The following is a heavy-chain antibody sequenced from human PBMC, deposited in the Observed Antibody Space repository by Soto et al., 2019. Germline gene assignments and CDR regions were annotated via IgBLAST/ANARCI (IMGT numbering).Heavy chain of an antibody. CDR2: IYHSGST. CDR3: ASGGGATTYYYGMDV. D-gene: IGHD1-26*01. Sequence: SETLSLTCAVSGGSISSSNWWSWVRQPPGKGLEWIGEIYHSGSTNYNPSLKSRVTISVDKSKNQFSLKLSSVTAADTAVYYCASGGGATTYYYGMDVWGQGTTVTVSS. J-gene: IGHJ6*02. V-gene: IGHV4-4*02. CDR1: GGSISSSNW.